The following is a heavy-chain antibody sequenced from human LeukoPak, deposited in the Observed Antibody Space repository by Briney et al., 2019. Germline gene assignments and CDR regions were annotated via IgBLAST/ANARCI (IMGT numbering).Heavy chain of an antibody. J-gene: IGHJ6*02. CDR2: IIPIFGTA. Sequence: SVKVSCKASGGTFSSYAISWVRQAPGQGLEWMGGIIPIFGTANYAQKFQGRVTITADESTSTAYMELSSLGSEDTAVYYCARAPIVVVPAATETYYYGMDVWGQGTTVTVSS. CDR3: ARAPIVVVPAATETYYYGMDV. V-gene: IGHV1-69*13. CDR1: GGTFSSYA. D-gene: IGHD2-2*01.